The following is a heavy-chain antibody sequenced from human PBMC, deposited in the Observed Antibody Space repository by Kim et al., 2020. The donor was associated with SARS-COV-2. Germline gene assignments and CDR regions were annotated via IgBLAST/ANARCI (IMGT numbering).Heavy chain of an antibody. CDR2: IYYSGST. Sequence: SETLSLTCTVSGGSISSRTYFWGWIRQPPGKGLEWIGSIYYSGSTYYNPSLKSRVTISVDTSKNQFSLKLSSVTAADTAVYYCARLVGSNWYSPLYSMDVWGHGTTVTVSS. D-gene: IGHD6-13*01. V-gene: IGHV4-39*01. CDR3: ARLVGSNWYSPLYSMDV. J-gene: IGHJ6*02. CDR1: GGSISSRTYF.